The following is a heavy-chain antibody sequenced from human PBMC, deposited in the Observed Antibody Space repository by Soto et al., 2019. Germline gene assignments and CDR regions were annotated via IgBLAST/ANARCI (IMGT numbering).Heavy chain of an antibody. CDR1: GDSVSSGSYY. D-gene: IGHD2-15*01. CDR2: IYYSGGT. CDR3: ARDGRPFFLGDGSPI. Sequence: PSETLSLTCTVSGDSVSSGSYYWSWIRQPPGKGLEWIGYIYYSGGTNYNPSLKSRVTISVDTSKNQFSLKLSSVTAADTAVYYCARDGRPFFLGDGSPIWGQGTMVTVSS. V-gene: IGHV4-61*01. J-gene: IGHJ3*02.